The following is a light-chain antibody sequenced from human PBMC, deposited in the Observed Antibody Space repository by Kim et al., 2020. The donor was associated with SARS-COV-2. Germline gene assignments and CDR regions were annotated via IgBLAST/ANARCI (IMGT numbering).Light chain of an antibody. J-gene: IGLJ2*01. CDR3: NSRDSNDNVV. Sequence: VALGQTVRITCQRDSLRTYYTTGYQQKPGQAPIVVIYGKNNRPSGIPDRFSGSSSGNTASLTITGTQAGDEADYYCNSRDSNDNVVFGGGTQLT. CDR2: GKN. CDR1: SLRTYY. V-gene: IGLV3-19*01.